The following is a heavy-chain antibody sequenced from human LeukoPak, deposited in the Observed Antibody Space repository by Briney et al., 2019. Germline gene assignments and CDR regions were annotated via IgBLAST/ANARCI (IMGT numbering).Heavy chain of an antibody. Sequence: SETLSLTCTVSGGSISSYRWSWIRQSPGKGLEWIGFIFYGGSIDYSPSLQSRVTMSVDTSKSHLSLRLTSVTAADTAVYYCARQKGPRDITSLPLMDVWGQGTTVTVSS. V-gene: IGHV4-59*08. CDR2: IFYGGSI. J-gene: IGHJ6*02. CDR1: GGSISSYR. CDR3: ARQKGPRDITSLPLMDV. D-gene: IGHD2-15*01.